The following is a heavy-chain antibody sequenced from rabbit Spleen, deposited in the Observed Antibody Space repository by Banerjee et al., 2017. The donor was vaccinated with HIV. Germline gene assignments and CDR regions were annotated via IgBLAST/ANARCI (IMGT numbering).Heavy chain of an antibody. CDR3: ARDGAGGSYFAL. D-gene: IGHD8-1*01. CDR2: IDPVFGIT. CDR1: GFFFSSRYY. J-gene: IGHJ4*01. V-gene: IGHV1S40*01. Sequence: QSLEESGGDLVKPGASLTLTCTASGFFFSSRYYMNWVRQAPGKGLEWIGYIDPVFGITYYANWVNGRFSISRENAQNTVFLQMTSLTAADTATYFCARDGAGGSYFALWGPGTLVTVS.